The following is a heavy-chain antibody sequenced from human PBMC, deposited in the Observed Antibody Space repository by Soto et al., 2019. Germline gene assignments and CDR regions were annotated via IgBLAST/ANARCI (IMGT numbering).Heavy chain of an antibody. Sequence: RNSAASLKKRKSPSRGLEWLGRTYYRSKWYNDYAVSVKSRITINPDTSKNQFSLQLNSVTPEDTAVYYCARDPFYDSSERFDYWGQGTLVTVSS. V-gene: IGHV6-1*01. CDR3: ARDPFYDSSERFDY. CDR2: TYYRSKWYN. D-gene: IGHD3-22*01. J-gene: IGHJ4*02. CDR1: RNSAA.